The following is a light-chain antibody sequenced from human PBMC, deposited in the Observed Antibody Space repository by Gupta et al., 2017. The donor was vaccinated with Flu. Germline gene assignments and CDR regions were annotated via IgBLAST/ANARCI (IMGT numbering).Light chain of an antibody. Sequence: SDTGTSSDVGGYNYDYGHQEPTTKASKLMVYEVSKRTAEVASRFSGSKAGNTATLTICGRQAEDEDDYYCSSYTSSSSLVFGTGTKVTVL. V-gene: IGLV2-14*01. CDR1: SSDVGGYNY. CDR3: SSYTSSSSLV. J-gene: IGLJ1*01. CDR2: EVS.